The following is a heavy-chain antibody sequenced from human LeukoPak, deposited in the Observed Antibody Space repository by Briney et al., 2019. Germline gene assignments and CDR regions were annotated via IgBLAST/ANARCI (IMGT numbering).Heavy chain of an antibody. CDR3: ARGMGGPDY. V-gene: IGHV4-59*01. CDR1: GGSISIYY. Sequence: SETLSLTCTVSGGSISIYYWSWIRQPPGKGLEWIGYISYSGSTNYNPSLKSRVTMSVDTSKNQFSLKLSSVTAADTAVYYCARGMGGPDYWGQGTLVTVSS. J-gene: IGHJ4*02. D-gene: IGHD2-15*01. CDR2: ISYSGST.